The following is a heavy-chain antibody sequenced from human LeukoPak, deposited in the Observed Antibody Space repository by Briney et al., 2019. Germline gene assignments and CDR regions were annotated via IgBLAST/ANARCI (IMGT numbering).Heavy chain of an antibody. CDR2: ISTSSSYI. CDR3: ARDRVGVSAYDSLFDY. Sequence: GGSLRLSCAASGFTFSSYWMSWVRQAPGKGLEWVSSISTSSSYIYYADSVKGRFTISRDNAKNSLYLQMNSLRAEDTAVYYCARDRVGVSAYDSLFDYWGQGTLVTVSS. D-gene: IGHD5-12*01. CDR1: GFTFSSYW. J-gene: IGHJ4*02. V-gene: IGHV3-21*01.